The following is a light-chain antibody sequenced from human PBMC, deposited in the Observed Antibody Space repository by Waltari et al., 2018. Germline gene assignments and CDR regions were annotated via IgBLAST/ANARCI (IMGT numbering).Light chain of an antibody. J-gene: IGLJ1*01. CDR3: CSYAGRYTFV. CDR2: EVS. V-gene: IGLV2-11*01. CDR1: ISDVGGYNY. Sequence: QSALTQPRSVSGSPGQSVTISCTATISDVGGYNYVSWYQQHPGKAPTLLIYEVSKRPSGVPGRLPGSKSGNTASLTISGLQAEDEADYYCCSYAGRYTFVFGTGTKVTVL.